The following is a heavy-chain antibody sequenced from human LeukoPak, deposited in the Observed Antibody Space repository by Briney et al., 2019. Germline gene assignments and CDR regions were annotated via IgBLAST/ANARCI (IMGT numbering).Heavy chain of an antibody. D-gene: IGHD3-3*01. CDR2: INHSGST. Sequence: SETLSLTCAVYGGSFSGYYWSWIRQPPGKGLEWIGEINHSGSTNYNPSLKSRVTISVDTSKNQFSLKLSSVTAADTAVYYYARGRVIIPYWGQGTLVTVSS. V-gene: IGHV4-34*01. CDR3: ARGRVIIPY. CDR1: GGSFSGYY. J-gene: IGHJ4*02.